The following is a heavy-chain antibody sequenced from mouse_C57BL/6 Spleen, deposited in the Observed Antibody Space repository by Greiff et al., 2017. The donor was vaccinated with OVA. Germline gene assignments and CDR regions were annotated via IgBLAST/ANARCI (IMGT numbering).Heavy chain of an antibody. Sequence: QVQLQESGAELVRPGASVTLSCKASCYTFTDHEMHWVKQTPVHGLEWIGAIDPETGGTAYNQKFKGKAILTADKSSSTAYMELRSLTSEDSAVYYCTRRGFAYWGQGTLVTVSA. CDR3: TRRGFAY. CDR1: CYTFTDHE. J-gene: IGHJ3*01. V-gene: IGHV1-15*01. CDR2: IDPETGGT.